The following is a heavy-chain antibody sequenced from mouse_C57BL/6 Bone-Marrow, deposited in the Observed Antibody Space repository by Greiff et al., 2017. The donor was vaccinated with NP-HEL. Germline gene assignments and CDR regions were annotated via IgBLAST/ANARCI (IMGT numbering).Heavy chain of an antibody. V-gene: IGHV1-64*01. CDR3: SRAWFAY. J-gene: IGHJ3*01. CDR2: IHPNSGST. CDR1: GYTFTSYW. Sequence: VQLQQPGAELVKPGASVKLSCKASGYTFTSYWMHWVKQRPGQGLEWIGMIHPNSGSTNYNEKFTGKATLTVDKSSSTAYMLLSSLTSEDSAVYYCSRAWFAYWGQGTLVTVSA.